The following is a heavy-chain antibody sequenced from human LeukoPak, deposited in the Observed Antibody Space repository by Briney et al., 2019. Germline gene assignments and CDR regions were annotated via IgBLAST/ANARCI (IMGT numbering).Heavy chain of an antibody. CDR1: GGSVSSGTYF. D-gene: IGHD7-27*01. J-gene: IGHJ4*02. V-gene: IGHV4-61*01. Sequence: SETLSLTCTVAGGSVSSGTYFWTWVRQPPGKGLEWIGHIHYSVTTNYNPSLKSRVTMSLDTSKNQFSLKLTSVTAADTAIYFCARWGTYWGQGILVTVSS. CDR2: IHYSVTT. CDR3: ARWGTY.